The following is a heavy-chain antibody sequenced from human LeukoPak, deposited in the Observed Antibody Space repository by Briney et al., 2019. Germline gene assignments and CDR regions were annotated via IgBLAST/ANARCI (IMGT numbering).Heavy chain of an antibody. D-gene: IGHD3-9*01. CDR3: SREYFDCSRNYYYGRDV. CDR2: IWYDGSNK. CDR1: GFTFNNYG. J-gene: IGHJ6*04. V-gene: IGHV3-33*01. Sequence: SGGSLRLSCAASGFTFNNYGMHWVRQAPGKGLEWMALIWYDGSNKYYADSVKGRFTISRDNSKNTLYLQMNSLRAEDTAVYYFSREYFDCSRNYYYGRDVWGKGTTVTVPS.